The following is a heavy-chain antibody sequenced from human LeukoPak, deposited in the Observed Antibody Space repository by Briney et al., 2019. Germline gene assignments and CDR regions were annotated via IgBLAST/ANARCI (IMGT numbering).Heavy chain of an antibody. CDR2: IASDGLMA. Sequence: GGSLRLSCAASGFTFTSYPMNWVRQAPGKRLEWVATIASDGLMAYYADSLKGRFVIPRDNSQQTIYLQMNNLRADDTAVYYCAKDLFLFFGDTRGQGTLVTVSS. CDR1: GFTFTSYP. J-gene: IGHJ5*02. CDR3: AKDLFLFFGDT. D-gene: IGHD3-3*01. V-gene: IGHV3-23*01.